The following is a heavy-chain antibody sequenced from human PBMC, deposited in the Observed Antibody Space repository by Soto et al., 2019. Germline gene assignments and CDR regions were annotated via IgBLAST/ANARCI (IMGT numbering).Heavy chain of an antibody. J-gene: IGHJ4*03. Sequence: GGSLRLSCAASGFTFSDHYMDWVRQAPGKGLEWVGRIKNKDNSYSTQYAASVDGRFTISRDDSENSLFLQMNSLKTDDTALYYCARVRLGAPPRYLAYWGQGALVPVSS. CDR2: IKNKDNSYST. CDR3: ARVRLGAPPRYLAY. V-gene: IGHV3-72*01. CDR1: GFTFSDHY.